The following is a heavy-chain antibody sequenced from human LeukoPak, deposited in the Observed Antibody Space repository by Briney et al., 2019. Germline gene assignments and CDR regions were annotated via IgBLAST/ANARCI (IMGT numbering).Heavy chain of an antibody. D-gene: IGHD6-19*01. CDR2: MNPNSGNT. J-gene: IGHJ4*02. CDR3: ARGQYSSLGVDY. CDR1: GYTFTSYD. Sequence: GASVKVSCKASGYTFTSYDINWVRQATGQGLEWMGWMNPNSGNTGYAQKFQGRVTMTRNTSISTAYMELSSLRSEDTAMYYCARGQYSSLGVDYWGQGTLVTVSS. V-gene: IGHV1-8*01.